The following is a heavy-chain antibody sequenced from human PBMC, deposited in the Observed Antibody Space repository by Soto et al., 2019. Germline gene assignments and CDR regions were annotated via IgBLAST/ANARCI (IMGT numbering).Heavy chain of an antibody. CDR1: GYSFATYW. V-gene: IGHV5-51*01. D-gene: IGHD2-8*01. J-gene: IGHJ6*02. CDR3: ERNGIYGSDWDGMDV. CDR2: IYPGDSDT. Sequence: PGESLKISCNGSGYSFATYWIGWVRQMPGKGLESMGIIYPGDSDTKYSPSFQGQVTISADKSISTAYLQWSSLKASDTAIYYCERNGIYGSDWDGMDVWGQGTKVTVSS.